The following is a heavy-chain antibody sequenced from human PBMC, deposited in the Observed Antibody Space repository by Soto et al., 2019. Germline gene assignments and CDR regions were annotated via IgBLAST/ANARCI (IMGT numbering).Heavy chain of an antibody. D-gene: IGHD3-16*01. CDR2: IYSSGNT. V-gene: IGHV3-53*02. CDR3: ARVSSPFGY. Sequence: EVQLVETGGGLIQPGGSLGLSCAVSGFTVSSNYMSWVRQASGKGLEWVSVIYSSGNTYYADSVKARFNFSRDKSKNTVYLQMNSPRAEVTAMYYCARVSSPFGYWGQGTLVTVSS. J-gene: IGHJ4*02. CDR1: GFTVSSNY.